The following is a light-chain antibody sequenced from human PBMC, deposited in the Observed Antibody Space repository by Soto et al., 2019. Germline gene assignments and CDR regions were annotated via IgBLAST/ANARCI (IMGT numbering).Light chain of an antibody. CDR2: EVN. J-gene: IGLJ1*01. CDR1: NSDVGSYNL. Sequence: SVLTQPASVSGSPGQSITISCTGTNSDVGSYNLVSWYQQQPGKAPKLIIYEVNKRPSGISNRFSGSKSANTASLTISGLQAEYEADYFCCSYGGRSAYVFGSGTKVTVL. V-gene: IGLV2-23*02. CDR3: CSYGGRSAYV.